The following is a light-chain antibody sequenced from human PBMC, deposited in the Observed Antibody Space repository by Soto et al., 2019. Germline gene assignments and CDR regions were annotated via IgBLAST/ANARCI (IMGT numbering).Light chain of an antibody. Sequence: QSVLTQPPSVSGAPGQRVTISCTGSSSNIGAGYDVDWYQQLPGTAPKLLIYGNSNRPSGVPDRFSGSKSGTSASLAITGLQAEDEADYYCQSYDSSLSGVVFGGGTKLT. V-gene: IGLV1-40*01. CDR2: GNS. CDR3: QSYDSSLSGVV. CDR1: SSNIGAGYD. J-gene: IGLJ2*01.